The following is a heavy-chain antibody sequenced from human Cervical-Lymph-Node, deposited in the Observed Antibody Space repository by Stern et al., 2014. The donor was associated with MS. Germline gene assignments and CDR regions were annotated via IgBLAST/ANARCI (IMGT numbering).Heavy chain of an antibody. D-gene: IGHD3-16*01. CDR3: ARSLWGAVFDP. J-gene: IGHJ5*02. Sequence: QVTLRESGPTLVKPTQTLTLTCTFSGFSLSTSGVGVGWIRQPTGKALEWLGILYWDDEKSYSASMKSRLTITKDTSKNQVVLTMTNMDPVDTATYYCARSLWGAVFDPWGQGTLVTVSS. V-gene: IGHV2-5*02. CDR1: GFSLSTSGVG. CDR2: LYWDDEK.